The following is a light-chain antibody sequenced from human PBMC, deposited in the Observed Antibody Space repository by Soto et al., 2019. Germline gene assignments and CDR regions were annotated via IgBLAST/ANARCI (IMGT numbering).Light chain of an antibody. V-gene: IGLV2-11*01. J-gene: IGLJ1*01. Sequence: QSALTQPRSVSGSPGQSVTISCTGTSSDVGGFNSVSWYQQHPGKAPKLMIYDVNKRPSGVPDRFSGSKSGNTASLTISGLQAEDEADYYCCSYAGSYSYAFATGTKLTVL. CDR1: SSDVGGFNS. CDR3: CSYAGSYSYA. CDR2: DVN.